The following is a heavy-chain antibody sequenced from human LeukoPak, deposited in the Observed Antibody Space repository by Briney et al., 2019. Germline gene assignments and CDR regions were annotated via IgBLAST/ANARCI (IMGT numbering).Heavy chain of an antibody. Sequence: GRSLRLSCAASGFTFSTYAMHWFRQAPSKGLEWVAVMSYDGGTKYYADSVKGRFTISRDNSKNTLYLQLNSLRAEDTAVYYCMRGGTDDYWGQGTLVTVSS. J-gene: IGHJ4*02. D-gene: IGHD3-16*01. V-gene: IGHV3-30*01. CDR3: MRGGTDDY. CDR1: GFTFSTYA. CDR2: MSYDGGTK.